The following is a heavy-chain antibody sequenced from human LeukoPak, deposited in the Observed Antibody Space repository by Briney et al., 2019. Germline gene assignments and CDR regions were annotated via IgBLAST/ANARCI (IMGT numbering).Heavy chain of an antibody. V-gene: IGHV3-33*01. CDR1: GFTFSHYG. CDR2: IWSDGTNH. D-gene: IGHD4-11*01. Sequence: SGGSLRLSCAAAGFTFSHYGMHWVRQAPGKGLEWVAVIWSDGTNHYYGDSVKGRFAISRDDSGNTVYLQMNSLRPEDTGVYYCARDAQRGFDYSNSLEYWGQGTPVTVST. J-gene: IGHJ4*02. CDR3: ARDAQRGFDYSNSLEY.